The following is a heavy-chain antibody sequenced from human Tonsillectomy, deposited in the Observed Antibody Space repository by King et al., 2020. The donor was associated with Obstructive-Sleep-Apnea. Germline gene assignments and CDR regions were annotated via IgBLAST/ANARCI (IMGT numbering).Heavy chain of an antibody. CDR2: IFYSGNT. D-gene: IGHD5-12*01. CDR3: ARLVASTRAFDI. V-gene: IGHV4-31*03. Sequence: LQLQESGPGLMKPSQTLSLTCTVSGGSIRSPGYYWSWIRQHPEKGLEWIVYIFYSGNTYFNPSSKSRRIISPDTSNQKFFPKLSSVTSADPAVYYCARLVASTRAFDIWGQGTTVTVSS. J-gene: IGHJ3*02. CDR1: GGSIRSPGYY.